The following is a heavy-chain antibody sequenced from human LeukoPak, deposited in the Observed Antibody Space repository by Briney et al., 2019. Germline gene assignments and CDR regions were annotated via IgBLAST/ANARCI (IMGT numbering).Heavy chain of an antibody. V-gene: IGHV4-59*01. CDR3: ARGHYDSSGYYYFDY. CDR1: GGSISSYY. Sequence: ASETLSLTCTVSGGSISSYYWSWIRQPPGKGLEWIAYSYYSGSTNYNPSLKSRVTISVDTSKNQFSLKLSSVTAADTAVYYCARGHYDSSGYYYFDYWGQGTLVTVSS. J-gene: IGHJ4*02. CDR2: SYYSGST. D-gene: IGHD3-22*01.